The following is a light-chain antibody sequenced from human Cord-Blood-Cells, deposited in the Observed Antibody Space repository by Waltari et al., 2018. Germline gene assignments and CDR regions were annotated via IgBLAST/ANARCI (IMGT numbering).Light chain of an antibody. V-gene: IGKV3-20*01. J-gene: IGKJ1*01. CDR3: QQYGSSPWT. CDR1: QSVSSSY. Sequence: EIWLPQLPGTLSLSAGERASLCCRASQSVSSSYLAWYQQKPGQAPRLLIYGASSRATGIPDRFSGSGSGTDFTLTISRLEPEDFAVYYCQQYGSSPWTFGQGTKVEIK. CDR2: GAS.